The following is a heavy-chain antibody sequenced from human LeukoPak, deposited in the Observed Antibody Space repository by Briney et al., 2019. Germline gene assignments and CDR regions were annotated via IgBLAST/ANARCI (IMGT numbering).Heavy chain of an antibody. Sequence: GGSLRLSCVTAGFNFSDSRMTWVRQAPGKGLQWVANVNRDGTEKHFLDSVEGRFTISRDNAKKSLYLQMSSLRPQDTAVYFCVRGDWYFESWGQGTLVTVSS. CDR3: VRGDWYFES. J-gene: IGHJ4*02. CDR1: GFNFSDSR. CDR2: VNRDGTEK. D-gene: IGHD2-21*01. V-gene: IGHV3-7*04.